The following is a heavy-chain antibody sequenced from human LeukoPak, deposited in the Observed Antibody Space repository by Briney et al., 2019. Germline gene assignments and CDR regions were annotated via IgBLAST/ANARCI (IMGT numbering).Heavy chain of an antibody. CDR1: GGTFSSYA. CDR2: IIPIFGTA. Sequence: SVKVSCKASGGTFSSYAISWVRQAPGQGLEWMGGIIPIFGTANYAQKFQGRVTITADESTSTAYTELSSLRSEDTAVYYCARLVGVVPAAYHWFDPWGQGTLVTVSS. J-gene: IGHJ5*02. D-gene: IGHD2-2*01. CDR3: ARLVGVVPAAYHWFDP. V-gene: IGHV1-69*13.